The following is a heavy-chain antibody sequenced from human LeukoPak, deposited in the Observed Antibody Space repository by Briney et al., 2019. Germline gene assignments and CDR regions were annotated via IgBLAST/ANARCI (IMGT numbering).Heavy chain of an antibody. Sequence: SETLPLTCTVSGDSISSGSYYWSWIRQPAGKGLEWIGRIYTSESTNYNPSLKSRVAITADTSKNQFSLKLSTVTAADTAVYYCARASYNYDSRGWVSFDYWGQGTLVTVSS. D-gene: IGHD3-22*01. V-gene: IGHV4-61*02. CDR3: ARASYNYDSRGWVSFDY. CDR1: GDSISSGSYY. CDR2: IYTSEST. J-gene: IGHJ4*02.